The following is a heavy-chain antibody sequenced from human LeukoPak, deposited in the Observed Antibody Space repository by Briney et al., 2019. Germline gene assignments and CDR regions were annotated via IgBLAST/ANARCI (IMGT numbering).Heavy chain of an antibody. CDR1: GLTFSSYG. D-gene: IGHD3-10*01. J-gene: IGHJ4*02. Sequence: PGGSLRLSCAASGLTFSSYGMHWVRKAPGKGLEWVAWINVGNGNTKYSQNFQGRLTITTDTSASTAYMELSSLRSEDTALYFCARDLIVYGSGSYFDYWGQGTLVTVSS. V-gene: IGHV1-3*01. CDR3: ARDLIVYGSGSYFDY. CDR2: INVGNGNT.